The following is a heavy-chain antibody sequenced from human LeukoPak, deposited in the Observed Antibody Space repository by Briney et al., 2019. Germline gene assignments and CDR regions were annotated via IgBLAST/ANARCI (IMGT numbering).Heavy chain of an antibody. D-gene: IGHD5/OR15-5a*01. CDR1: GFTVSSNY. CDR3: AKDLHYYYYYYMDV. J-gene: IGHJ6*03. Sequence: GGSLRLSCAASGFTVSSNYMSWVRQAPGKGLEWVSAISGSGGSTYYADSVKGRFTISRDNSKNTLYLQMNSLRAEDTAVYYCAKDLHYYYYYYMDVWGKGTTVTVSS. CDR2: ISGSGGST. V-gene: IGHV3-23*01.